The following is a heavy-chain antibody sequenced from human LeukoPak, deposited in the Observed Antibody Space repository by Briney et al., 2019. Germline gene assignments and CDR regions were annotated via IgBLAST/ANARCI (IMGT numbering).Heavy chain of an antibody. J-gene: IGHJ4*02. CDR1: GGTFSSYA. V-gene: IGHV1-69*05. CDR3: ARGPNWTDSKRDLDY. D-gene: IGHD1-1*01. CDR2: IIPIFGTA. Sequence: SVKVSCKASGGTFSSYAISWVRQAPGQGLEWMGGIIPIFGTANYAQKFQGRVTITTDESTSTAYMELSSLRSEDTAVYYCARGPNWTDSKRDLDYWGQGTLVSVSS.